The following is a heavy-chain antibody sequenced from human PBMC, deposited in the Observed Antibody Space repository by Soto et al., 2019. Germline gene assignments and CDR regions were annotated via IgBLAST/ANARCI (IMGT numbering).Heavy chain of an antibody. CDR2: IRGSGGST. CDR1: GFTFSNYA. V-gene: IGHV3-23*01. J-gene: IGHJ4*02. Sequence: GGSLRLSCVASGFTFSNYAMSWVRQAPGKGLEWVSAIRGSGGSTYYADSVKGRFTISRDNSKNTLYLQMNSLRAEDTAVYYCAKVRSWKTYYYDSSGYYKRNYFDYWGQGTLVTVSS. D-gene: IGHD3-22*01. CDR3: AKVRSWKTYYYDSSGYYKRNYFDY.